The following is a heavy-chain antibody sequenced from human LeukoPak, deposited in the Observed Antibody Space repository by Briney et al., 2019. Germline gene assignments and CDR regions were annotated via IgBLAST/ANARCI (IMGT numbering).Heavy chain of an antibody. CDR1: GGSISSGSYF. CDR3: ARGSGVESLFDD. CDR2: MYYSGSP. Sequence: PSETLSLTCTVSGGSISSGSYFWSWIRQHPGRGLEWIGYMYYSGSPYYTPYLKSRLNMSVDTSQDQFSLTLTSVTAADTAVYYCARGSGVESLFDDWGQGTLVTVSS. V-gene: IGHV4-31*03. J-gene: IGHJ4*02. D-gene: IGHD3-10*01.